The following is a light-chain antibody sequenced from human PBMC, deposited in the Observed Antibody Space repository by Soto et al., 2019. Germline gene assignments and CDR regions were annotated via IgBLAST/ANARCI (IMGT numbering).Light chain of an antibody. J-gene: IGKJ1*01. CDR3: QQYGSSPWT. CDR1: QSVSRNY. Sequence: EIVLTQSPGTLSLSPGERATLSCRASQSVSRNYLAWYQQKPGQAPRLLIYGASSRAAGTPDRSTGSGSGTDFTLSIDRLEPEDFAVYHCQQYGSSPWTFGQGTKVDIK. CDR2: GAS. V-gene: IGKV3-20*01.